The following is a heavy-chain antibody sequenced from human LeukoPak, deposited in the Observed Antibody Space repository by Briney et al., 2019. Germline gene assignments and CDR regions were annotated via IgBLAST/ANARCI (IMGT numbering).Heavy chain of an antibody. V-gene: IGHV4-34*01. CDR2: INHSGST. CDR1: GGSISSYY. D-gene: IGHD3-10*01. J-gene: IGHJ5*02. CDR3: ARGNRRMVRGVIRTGFDP. Sequence: SETLSLTCTVSGGSISSYYWSWIRQPPGKGLEWIGEINHSGSTNYNPSLKSRVTISVDTSKNQFSLKLSSVTAADTAVYYCARGNRRMVRGVIRTGFDPWGQGTLVTVSS.